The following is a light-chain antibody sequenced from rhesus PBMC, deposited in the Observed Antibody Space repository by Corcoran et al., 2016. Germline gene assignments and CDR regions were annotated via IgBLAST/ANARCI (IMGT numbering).Light chain of an antibody. CDR1: QSVGSN. V-gene: IGKV3-42*02. Sequence: ETVVTQSPATLSLSPGERATLSCRASQSVGSNLAWYQQKPGQAPKLFIFDASSRATGIPDRFSGGGSGTEFTLPISSLEPEDVGVYYCQQYNDWNSFGQGTKVEIK. CDR2: DAS. J-gene: IGKJ2*01. CDR3: QQYNDWNS.